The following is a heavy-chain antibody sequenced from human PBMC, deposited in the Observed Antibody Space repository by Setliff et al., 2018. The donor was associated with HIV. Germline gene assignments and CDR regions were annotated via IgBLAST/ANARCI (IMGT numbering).Heavy chain of an antibody. CDR1: VGSLRSYY. J-gene: IGHJ3*02. CDR3: ARGMLRSSWYAHHDAFDI. Sequence: SETLSLTCGVYVGSLRSYYWSWIRQSPGKGLEWIGEINYSGSTNYNPSLKSRVTISIDMSKNQFSLKLSSVTAADTAVYYCARGMLRSSWYAHHDAFDIWGQGTMVTVSS. D-gene: IGHD6-13*01. V-gene: IGHV4-34*01. CDR2: INYSGST.